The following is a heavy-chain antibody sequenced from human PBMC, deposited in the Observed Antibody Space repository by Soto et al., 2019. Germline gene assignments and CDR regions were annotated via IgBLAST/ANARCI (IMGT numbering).Heavy chain of an antibody. CDR3: ARGVGSGSYYNQYNWFDP. Sequence: APVNVSRKAFGYTLTKYVISRLRQNTEQGLEWMGWINVYNGNTKYAQKVQGRVTMTTDTSTSTAYMELRSLRSDDTAVYYCARGVGSGSYYNQYNWFDPWGQGTLVTVSS. V-gene: IGHV1-18*01. CDR1: GYTLTKYV. J-gene: IGHJ5*02. D-gene: IGHD3-10*01. CDR2: INVYNGNT.